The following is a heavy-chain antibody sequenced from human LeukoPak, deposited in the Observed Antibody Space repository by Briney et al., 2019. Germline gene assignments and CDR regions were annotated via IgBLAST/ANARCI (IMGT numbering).Heavy chain of an antibody. CDR1: GGSISSGGYY. CDR3: ARVVGSGIVVVVAATLGAFDI. V-gene: IGHV4-30-2*01. Sequence: PSETLSLTCTVSGGSISSGGYYWSWIRQPPGKGLEWIGYIYHSGSTYYNPSLKSRVTISVDRSKNQFSLKLSSVTAADTAVYYCARVVGSGIVVVVAATLGAFDIWGQGTMVTVSS. D-gene: IGHD2-15*01. J-gene: IGHJ3*02. CDR2: IYHSGST.